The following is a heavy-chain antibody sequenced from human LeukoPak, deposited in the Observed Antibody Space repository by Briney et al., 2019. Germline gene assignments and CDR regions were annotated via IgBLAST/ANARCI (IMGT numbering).Heavy chain of an antibody. D-gene: IGHD2-8*01. CDR1: GGSISSGGYY. CDR3: AREPQTVNYCTNGVCSSNAFDI. J-gene: IGHJ3*02. Sequence: PSETLSLTCTVSGGSISSGGYYWSWIRQHPGKGLEWIGYIYYSGSTYYNPSLKSRVTISVDTSKNQFSLKLSSVTAADTAVYHCAREPQTVNYCTNGVCSSNAFDIWGQGTVVTVSS. CDR2: IYYSGST. V-gene: IGHV4-31*03.